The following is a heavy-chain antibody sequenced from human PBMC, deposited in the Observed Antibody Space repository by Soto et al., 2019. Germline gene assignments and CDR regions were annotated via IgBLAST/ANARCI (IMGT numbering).Heavy chain of an antibody. CDR2: IHGDGDYS. CDR1: GFMFSCCA. V-gene: IGHV3-23*01. CDR3: AKHHGGGSYTNWSFAV. Sequence: EVQLLDSGGGLVQPGGSLRLSCAASGFMFSCCAMSWVRQAPGKGLEWVSTIHGDGDYSHYTDSVEGRFTISRDNSRNTLYLQMNSLGGDDTAVYYGAKHHGGGSYTNWSFAVWGRGTLVTVSS. J-gene: IGHJ2*01. D-gene: IGHD1-26*01.